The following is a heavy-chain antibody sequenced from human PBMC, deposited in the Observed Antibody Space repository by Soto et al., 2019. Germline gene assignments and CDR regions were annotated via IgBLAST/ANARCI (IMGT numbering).Heavy chain of an antibody. D-gene: IGHD1-1*01. Sequence: EVQLLESGGGLVQPGGSLRLSCAASGFTFSSYAMSWVRQAPGKGLEWVSAISGSGGSTYYADSVKGRFTISRDNSKNTLYLKMNSLRAEDTAVYYCAKEISGHWNDPLRYGMDVWGQGTTVTVSS. CDR2: ISGSGGST. CDR3: AKEISGHWNDPLRYGMDV. V-gene: IGHV3-23*01. CDR1: GFTFSSYA. J-gene: IGHJ6*02.